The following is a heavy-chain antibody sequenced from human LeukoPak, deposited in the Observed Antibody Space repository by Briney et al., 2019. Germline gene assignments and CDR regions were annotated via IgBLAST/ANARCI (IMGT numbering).Heavy chain of an antibody. D-gene: IGHD3-22*01. CDR2: IYYSGST. Sequence: SETLSLTCTVSGGSISSSSYYWGWIRQPPGKGLEWIGSIYYSGSTYYNPSLKSRVTISVDTSKNQFSLKLSSVTAADTAVYYCAREGRWDYYDSSGYLDYWGQGTLVTVSS. CDR1: GGSISSSSYY. CDR3: AREGRWDYYDSSGYLDY. V-gene: IGHV4-39*07. J-gene: IGHJ4*02.